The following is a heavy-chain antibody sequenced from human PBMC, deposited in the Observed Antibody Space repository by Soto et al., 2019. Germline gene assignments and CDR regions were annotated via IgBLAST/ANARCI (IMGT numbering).Heavy chain of an antibody. D-gene: IGHD2-15*01. J-gene: IGHJ6*02. Sequence: EVHLVESGGGLVKPGGSLRLSCAVSGFSFSSWSMSWVRQTPGKGLEWVSSISPSSGHIYYADSVKGRFTISRDNAKNSLFLQMTSLRREDTAVYYCSGCSGGACHKNYGMDVWGQGTTVTVSS. CDR3: SGCSGGACHKNYGMDV. CDR2: ISPSSGHI. V-gene: IGHV3-21*06. CDR1: GFSFSSWS.